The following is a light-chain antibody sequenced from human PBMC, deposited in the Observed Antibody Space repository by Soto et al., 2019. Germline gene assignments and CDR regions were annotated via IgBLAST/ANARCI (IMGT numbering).Light chain of an antibody. Sequence: DIQMTQSPSSLPASVGDRVTITCRASPGIRNDLAWYQQRPGKAPKRLIYAASSLQSGVPSRFSGSGSGTEFTLTISSLRPEDFATYYCLQHNSYPHTFGQGTKVEIK. J-gene: IGKJ1*01. CDR1: PGIRND. CDR3: LQHNSYPHT. CDR2: AAS. V-gene: IGKV1-17*01.